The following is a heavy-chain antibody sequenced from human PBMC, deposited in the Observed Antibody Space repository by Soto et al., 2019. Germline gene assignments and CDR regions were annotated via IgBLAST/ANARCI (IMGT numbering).Heavy chain of an antibody. D-gene: IGHD6-19*01. V-gene: IGHV1-69*13. J-gene: IGHJ4*02. CDR2: IIPIFGTA. CDR3: ASSKSDGYSSGWYRN. Sequence: SVKVSCKASGGTFSGYAISWVRQAPGQGLEWMGGIIPIFGTANYAQKFQGRVTITADESTSTAYMELSSLRSEDTAVYYCASSKSDGYSSGWYRNWGQGXLVTVYS. CDR1: GGTFSGYA.